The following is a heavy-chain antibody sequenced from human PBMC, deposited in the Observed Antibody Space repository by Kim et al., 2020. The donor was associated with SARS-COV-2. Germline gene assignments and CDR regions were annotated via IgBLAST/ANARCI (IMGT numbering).Heavy chain of an antibody. J-gene: IGHJ4*02. CDR3: ARGDGSFFDY. V-gene: IGHV4-31*03. CDR2: IYYSGST. CDR1: GGSISSAGFY. Sequence: SETLSLTCTVSGGSISSAGFYWSWIRQHPGKGLDWIGYIYYSGSTYSNPSLTSRMTISVDTSKNQFSLKLTSVTAADTAVYYCARGDGSFFDYWGQGTLVTVSS. D-gene: IGHD3-10*01.